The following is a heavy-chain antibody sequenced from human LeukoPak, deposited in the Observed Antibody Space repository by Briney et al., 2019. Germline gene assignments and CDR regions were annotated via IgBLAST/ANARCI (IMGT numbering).Heavy chain of an antibody. Sequence: GVPLKISCKGSGYKFTNYWIGWVRQLPGKGLEWMGLIYPGDFDTKYSPSFQGQVTISADILISTAYLQWSSLKASDTAMYYCATAGYSSDWYYFDYWGQGTLVTVSS. CDR2: IYPGDFDT. CDR3: ATAGYSSDWYYFDY. CDR1: GYKFTNYW. J-gene: IGHJ4*02. D-gene: IGHD6-19*01. V-gene: IGHV5-51*01.